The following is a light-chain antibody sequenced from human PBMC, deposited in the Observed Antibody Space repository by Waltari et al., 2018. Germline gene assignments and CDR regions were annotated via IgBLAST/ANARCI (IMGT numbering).Light chain of an antibody. CDR2: GAS. J-gene: IGKJ1*01. CDR1: QSVSSSY. CDR3: QQYGSSPRT. V-gene: IGKV3-20*01. Sequence: EIVLTQSPGTMSLSPGERATLSCRDSQSVSSSYLAWYQQKPGQAPRLRIYGASSRATGIPDRFSGSGSGTDFTLTISRLEPEDFAVYYCQQYGSSPRTFGQGTKVEIK.